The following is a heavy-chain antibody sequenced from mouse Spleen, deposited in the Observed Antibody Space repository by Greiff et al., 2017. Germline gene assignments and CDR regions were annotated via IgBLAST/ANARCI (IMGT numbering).Heavy chain of an antibody. CDR2: ISSGSSTI. J-gene: IGHJ1*03. Sequence: EVHLVESGGGLVKPGGSLKLSCAASGFTFSDYGMHWVRQAPEKGLEWVAYISSGSSTIYYADTVKGRFTISRDNAKNTLFLQMTSLRSEDTAMYYCPRDRYWYFDVWGTGTTVTVSS. V-gene: IGHV5-17*01. CDR3: PRDRYWYFDV. CDR1: GFTFSDYG.